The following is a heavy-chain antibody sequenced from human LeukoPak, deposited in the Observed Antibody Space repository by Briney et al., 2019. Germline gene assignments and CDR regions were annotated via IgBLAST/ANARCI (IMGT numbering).Heavy chain of an antibody. J-gene: IGHJ3*02. CDR2: ISWNSGSI. V-gene: IGHV3-9*03. Sequence: GGSLRLSCAASGFTFDDYAMHWVRQAPGKGLEWVSGISWNSGSIGYADSVKGRFTISRDNAKNSLYLQMNSLRAEDMALYYCAKDMWKYSSSSGAFDIWGQGTMVTVSS. D-gene: IGHD6-6*01. CDR3: AKDMWKYSSSSGAFDI. CDR1: GFTFDDYA.